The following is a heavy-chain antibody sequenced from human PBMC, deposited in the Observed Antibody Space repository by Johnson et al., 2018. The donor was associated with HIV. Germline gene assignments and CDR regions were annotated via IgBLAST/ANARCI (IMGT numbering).Heavy chain of an antibody. CDR1: DFTVSSNY. CDR2: IYSGGSNK. V-gene: IGHV3-66*03. Sequence: VQLVESGGGLIQPGGSLRLSCAASDFTVSSNYMSWVRQAPGKGLEWVSVIYSGGSNKYYADSVKGRFTISRDNSKNTLYLQMNSLRAEDTAVYYCARWTVSRGAFDIWGQGTMVTVSS. J-gene: IGHJ3*02. CDR3: ARWTVSRGAFDI. D-gene: IGHD4-17*01.